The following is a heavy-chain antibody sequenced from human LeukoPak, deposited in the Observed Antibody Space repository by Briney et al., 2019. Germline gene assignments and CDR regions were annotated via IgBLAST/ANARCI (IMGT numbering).Heavy chain of an antibody. J-gene: IGHJ4*02. CDR2: IWANGNDE. D-gene: IGHD3-16*01. CDR3: AKATNIMITFG. Sequence: GGSLKLSCAAPGFTFSGSAMHWVRQASGKGLEWVAVIWANGNDEYYADSVKGRFAISRDNSKNTLYLQMNSLRAEDTAVYYCAKATNIMITFGGGQGTLVTVSS. CDR1: GFTFSGSA. V-gene: IGHV3-33*06.